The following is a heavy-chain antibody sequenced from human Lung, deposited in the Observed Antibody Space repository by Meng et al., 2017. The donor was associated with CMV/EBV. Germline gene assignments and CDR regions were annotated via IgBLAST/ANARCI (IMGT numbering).Heavy chain of an antibody. V-gene: IGHV5-51*01. CDR1: GYTFTKYW. J-gene: IGHJ6*02. CDR3: ARRGEDSSLPDYYFYGMDV. CDR2: VYPGDSDM. Sequence: GGSLRLSCTGSGYTFTKYWIGWVRQMPGKDLEWMGIVYPGDSDMRYSPSFQGQVTISADKSINTAYLQWSSLKASDSAMYYCARRGEDSSLPDYYFYGMDVWXQGTXVTVSS. D-gene: IGHD6-6*01.